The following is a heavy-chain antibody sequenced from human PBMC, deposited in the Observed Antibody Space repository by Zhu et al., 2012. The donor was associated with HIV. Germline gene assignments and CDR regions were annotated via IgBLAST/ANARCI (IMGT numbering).Heavy chain of an antibody. CDR1: GGSISSHY. D-gene: IGHD5-18*01. J-gene: IGHJ3*02. CDR3: ARDPQLRVLTFDI. Sequence: QVQLQESGPGLVKPSETLSLTCTVSGGSISSHYWSWIRQPPGKGLEWIGYIYYSGSTNYNPSLKSRVTISVDTSKNQFSLKLSSVTAADTAVYYCARDPQLRVLTFDIWGQRDNGHRLF. V-gene: IGHV4-59*11. CDR2: IYYSGST.